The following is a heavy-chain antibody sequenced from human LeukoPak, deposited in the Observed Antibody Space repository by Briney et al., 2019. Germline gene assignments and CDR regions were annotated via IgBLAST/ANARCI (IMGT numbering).Heavy chain of an antibody. D-gene: IGHD1-26*01. CDR1: GFTFSSYA. CDR2: ISYDGSNK. Sequence: GGSLRLSCAGSGFTFSSYAMHWVRQAPGKGLEWVAVISYDGSNKYYADSVKGRFTISRDNSKNTLYLQMNSLRAEDTAVYYCARGGSGSYFDYWGQGTLVTVSS. V-gene: IGHV3-30*04. CDR3: ARGGSGSYFDY. J-gene: IGHJ4*02.